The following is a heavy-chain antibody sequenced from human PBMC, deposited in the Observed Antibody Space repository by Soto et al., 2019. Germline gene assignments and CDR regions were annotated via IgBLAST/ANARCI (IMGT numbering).Heavy chain of an antibody. D-gene: IGHD1-1*01. J-gene: IGHJ4*02. Sequence: QVQLVESGGGVVQPGRSLGLSCAASGFTISTYGMHWVRQAPGKGLEWVAVISYDGSNKYYADSVKGRFTISRDNSKKTLYLQMNSLRVEDTAVYYCAKDDAKTGTPIDYLGQGTLVTVSS. CDR1: GFTISTYG. CDR2: ISYDGSNK. CDR3: AKDDAKTGTPIDY. V-gene: IGHV3-30*18.